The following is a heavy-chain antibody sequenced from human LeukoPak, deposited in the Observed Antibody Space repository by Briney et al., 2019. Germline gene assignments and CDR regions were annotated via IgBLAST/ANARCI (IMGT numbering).Heavy chain of an antibody. J-gene: IGHJ4*02. Sequence: ASVKVSCKASRSTFTGYYIHLVRQAPGQGLEWMGWINPNSGGTNYAQKFQGRVTMATDTSISTAYMELSRLRSDDTAVYYFAKVDTATITVDYWGQGNLVTVSS. V-gene: IGHV1-2*02. CDR3: AKVDTATITVDY. D-gene: IGHD5-24*01. CDR2: INPNSGGT. CDR1: RSTFTGYY.